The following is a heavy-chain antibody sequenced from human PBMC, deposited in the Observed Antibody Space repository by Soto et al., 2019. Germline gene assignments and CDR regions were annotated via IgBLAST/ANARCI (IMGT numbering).Heavy chain of an antibody. D-gene: IGHD2-15*01. Sequence: VGSLSLSCAASGFSFSSYAISWVRHAPEKGLEWVSAISGSGGSTYYADSVKGRFTISRDNSKNTLYLQMNSLRAEDTAVYFWIGCSGGSCFLDGMDFWGQGATVTVSS. J-gene: IGHJ6*02. CDR3: IGCSGGSCFLDGMDF. V-gene: IGHV3-23*01. CDR1: GFSFSSYA. CDR2: ISGSGGST.